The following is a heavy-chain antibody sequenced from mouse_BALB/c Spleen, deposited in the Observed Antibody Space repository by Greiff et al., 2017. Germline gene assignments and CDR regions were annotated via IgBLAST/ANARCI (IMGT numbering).Heavy chain of an antibody. V-gene: IGHV14-3*02. CDR2: IDPANGNT. D-gene: IGHD2-10*02. CDR1: GFNIKDTY. Sequence: VQLQQSGAELVKPGASVKLSCTASGFNIKDTYMHWVKQRPEQGLEWIGRIDPANGNTKYDPKFQGKATIPADTSSNTAYLQLSSLTSEDTAVYYCARKYGNYAWFAYWGQGTLVTVSA. CDR3: ARKYGNYAWFAY. J-gene: IGHJ3*01.